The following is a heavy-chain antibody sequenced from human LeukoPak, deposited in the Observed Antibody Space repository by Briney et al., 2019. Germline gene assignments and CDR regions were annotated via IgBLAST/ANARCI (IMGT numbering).Heavy chain of an antibody. V-gene: IGHV4-59*01. CDR1: GGSISSYY. Sequence: SETLSLTCTVTGGSISSYYWGWIRQPPRKGLEWIGYIYYTGSTNYNPSLKSRVTISVDTSKNQFSLKLSSVTAADTAVYYCARHEFDSGSLPYFDYWGQGILVTVSS. CDR3: ARHEFDSGSLPYFDY. D-gene: IGHD3-10*01. J-gene: IGHJ4*02. CDR2: IYYTGST.